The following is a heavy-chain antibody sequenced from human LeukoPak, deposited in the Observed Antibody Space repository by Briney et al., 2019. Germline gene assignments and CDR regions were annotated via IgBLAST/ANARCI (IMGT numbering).Heavy chain of an antibody. V-gene: IGHV4-4*02. J-gene: IGHJ2*01. D-gene: IGHD2-2*01. CDR2: IYHSGST. Sequence: SGTLSLTCAVSGGSISSSNWWSWVRQPPGKGLEWIGEIYHSGSTNYNPSLKSRVTISVDKSKNQFSLKLSSVTAADTAVYYCASGVVVPDAIYWYFDLWGRGTLVTVSS. CDR3: ASGVVVPDAIYWYFDL. CDR1: GGSISSSNW.